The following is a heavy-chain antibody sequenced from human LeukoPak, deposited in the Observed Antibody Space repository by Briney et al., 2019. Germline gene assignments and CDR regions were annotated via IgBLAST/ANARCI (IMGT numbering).Heavy chain of an antibody. CDR3: ARGRGPTKLELGY. J-gene: IGHJ4*02. CDR2: INPNSGGT. Sequence: HEASVKVSCKASGYTFTGYYMHWVRQAPGQGLEWMGWINPNSGGTNYAQKFQGRVTMTRDTSISTAYMELSRLRSDDTAVYYCARGRGPTKLELGYWGQGTLVTVSS. V-gene: IGHV1-2*02. CDR1: GYTFTGYY. D-gene: IGHD1-7*01.